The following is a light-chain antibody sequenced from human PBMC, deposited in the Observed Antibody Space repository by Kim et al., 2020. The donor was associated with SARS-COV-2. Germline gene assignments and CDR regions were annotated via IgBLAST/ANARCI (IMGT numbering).Light chain of an antibody. Sequence: GQRVDISCSGSSSNIGSNAVHWCQVFPGTAPKLLILNDDRRPSGVPDRFSGSKSGTSASLALSGLLSDDEADYYCATWDDSLEAWVFGGGTKLTVL. CDR3: ATWDDSLEAWV. J-gene: IGLJ3*02. CDR1: SSNIGSNA. V-gene: IGLV1-44*01. CDR2: NDD.